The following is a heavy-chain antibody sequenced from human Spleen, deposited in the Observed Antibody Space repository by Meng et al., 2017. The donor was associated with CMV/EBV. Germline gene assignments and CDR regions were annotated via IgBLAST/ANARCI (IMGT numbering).Heavy chain of an antibody. CDR3: ARDLRGDGIYFDS. V-gene: IGHV1-2*02. D-gene: IGHD5-24*01. Sequence: ASVKVSCKASGYTFSGYYIHWVRQAPGQGLEWMGRINPDSGGTDFAQNFHGRVTMSRDTSISTAYLELTRPKSDDTAMFYCARDLRGDGIYFDSWGQGTLVTVSS. CDR2: INPDSGGT. CDR1: GYTFSGYY. J-gene: IGHJ4*02.